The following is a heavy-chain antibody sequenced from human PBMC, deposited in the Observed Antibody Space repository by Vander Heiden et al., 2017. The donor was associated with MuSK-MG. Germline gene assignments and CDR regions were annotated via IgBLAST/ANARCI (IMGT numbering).Heavy chain of an antibody. J-gene: IGHJ6*02. CDR1: GGSISSSSYY. CDR2: IYYSGST. Sequence: QLQLQESRPGLVKPSETLSPTCTVSGGSISSSSYYWGWIRQPPGKGLGWIGSIYYSGSTYYNPSLKSRVTISVDTSKNQFSLKLSSVTAADTAVYYCARLYCSGGSCYSGYGMDVWGQGTTVTVSS. V-gene: IGHV4-39*01. CDR3: ARLYCSGGSCYSGYGMDV. D-gene: IGHD2-15*01.